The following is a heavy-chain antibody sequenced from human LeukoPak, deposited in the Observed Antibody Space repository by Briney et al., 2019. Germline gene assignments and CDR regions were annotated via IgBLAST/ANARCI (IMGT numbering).Heavy chain of an antibody. CDR2: IKQDGSEK. Sequence: PGGSLRLSCAASGFTFSSYWMSWVRQAPGKGLEWVANIKQDGSEKYYVDSVKGRFTISRDNAKNSLYLQMNSLRAEDTAVYYCASLWPDYYYYYMDVWGKGTTVTVSS. CDR3: ASLWPDYYYYYMDV. CDR1: GFTFSSYW. V-gene: IGHV3-7*01. J-gene: IGHJ6*03. D-gene: IGHD3-10*01.